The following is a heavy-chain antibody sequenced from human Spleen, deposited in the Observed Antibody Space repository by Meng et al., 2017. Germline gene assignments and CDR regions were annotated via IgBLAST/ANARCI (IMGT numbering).Heavy chain of an antibody. J-gene: IGHJ4*02. CDR1: GITFSNYA. CDR3: ARDKGGSYYRVSDY. D-gene: IGHD1-26*01. Sequence: GESLKISCAASGITFSNYAMSWVRQAPGRGLEWVSLISATGGSTYYADSVKGRFTISRDNSKNTLYLQMNSLRAEDTAVYYCARDKGGSYYRVSDYWGQGTLVTVSS. V-gene: IGHV3-23*01. CDR2: ISATGGST.